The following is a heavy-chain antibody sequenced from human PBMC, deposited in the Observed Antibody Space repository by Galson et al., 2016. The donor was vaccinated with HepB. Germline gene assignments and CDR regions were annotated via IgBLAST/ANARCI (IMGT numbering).Heavy chain of an antibody. V-gene: IGHV3-74*01. Sequence: SLRLSCAASGFTFSNYWMLWVRQGPGKELVWVSRINDNGGWTFYADSVKGRFTISRDNAKNTLYLQMNRLRAEDTGVYCCARTDFNDYGRGDYWGQGTLVTVSA. D-gene: IGHD4-17*01. CDR1: GFTFSNYW. J-gene: IGHJ4*02. CDR3: ARTDFNDYGRGDY. CDR2: INDNGGWT.